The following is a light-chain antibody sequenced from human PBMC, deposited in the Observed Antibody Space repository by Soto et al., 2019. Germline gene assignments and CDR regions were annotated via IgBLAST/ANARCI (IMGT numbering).Light chain of an antibody. CDR3: QSADSSGTYQV. Sequence: SYELTQPPSVSVSPGQTARITCSGDALPTQYAYWYQQRPGQAPVLVIEKDTDRPSGIPERFSGSSSGTTVTLTISGVQAEDEADYYCQSADSSGTYQVFGTGNKVTVL. CDR1: ALPTQY. J-gene: IGLJ1*01. V-gene: IGLV3-25*02. CDR2: KDT.